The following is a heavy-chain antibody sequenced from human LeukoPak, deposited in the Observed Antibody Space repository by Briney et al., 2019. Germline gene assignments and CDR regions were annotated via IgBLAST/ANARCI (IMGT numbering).Heavy chain of an antibody. Sequence: SETLSLTCTVSGGSISSYYWSWIRQPPGKGLEWIGYIYYSGSTNYNPSLKSRVTISVDTSKNQFSLKLSSVTAADTAVYYCARERAWFDPWGQGTLVTVSS. J-gene: IGHJ5*02. CDR3: ARERAWFDP. V-gene: IGHV4-59*01. CDR2: IYYSGST. CDR1: GGSISSYY.